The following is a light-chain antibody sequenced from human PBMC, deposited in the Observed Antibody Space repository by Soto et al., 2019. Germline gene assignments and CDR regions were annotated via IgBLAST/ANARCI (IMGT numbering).Light chain of an antibody. Sequence: QSVLTQPASVSGSLGQSITMSCTGTSTDVGGYNFVSWYQQHPDKAPKLLIYEVTNRPSGVSNRFSGSKSGNTASLNISGLQAEDEADYYCSSYTSTGTPVFGTGTKVTVL. CDR3: SSYTSTGTPV. CDR2: EVT. J-gene: IGLJ1*01. CDR1: STDVGGYNF. V-gene: IGLV2-14*01.